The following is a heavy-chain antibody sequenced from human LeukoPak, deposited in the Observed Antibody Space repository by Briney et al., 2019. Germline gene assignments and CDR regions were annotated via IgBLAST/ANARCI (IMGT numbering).Heavy chain of an antibody. CDR3: ARRCVSDRGGGCYSTNVDP. Sequence: KTSETLSLTCAVSGGSISSGGYSWSWIRQPPGKGLEWIGSIYYSGSTYYNPSLKSRVTISVDTSKNQFSLKLSSVTAADTAVYYCARRCVSDRGGGCYSTNVDPWGQGTLVTVSS. D-gene: IGHD2-21*02. J-gene: IGHJ5*02. CDR1: GGSISSGGYS. CDR2: IYYSGST. V-gene: IGHV4-30-2*03.